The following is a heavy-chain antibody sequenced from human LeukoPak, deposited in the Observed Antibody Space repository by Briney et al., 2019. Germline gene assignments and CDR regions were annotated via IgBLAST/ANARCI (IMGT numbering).Heavy chain of an antibody. CDR3: ARHSHSGYSSGWYEEGTPFDY. D-gene: IGHD6-19*01. V-gene: IGHV4-59*08. CDR2: IYYSGST. J-gene: IGHJ4*02. Sequence: SETLSLTCTVSGGSISSYYWSWIRQPPGKGLEWIGYIYYSGSTNYNPSLKSRVTISVDTSKNQFSLKLSSVTAADTAVYYCARHSHSGYSSGWYEEGTPFDYWGQGTLVTVSS. CDR1: GGSISSYY.